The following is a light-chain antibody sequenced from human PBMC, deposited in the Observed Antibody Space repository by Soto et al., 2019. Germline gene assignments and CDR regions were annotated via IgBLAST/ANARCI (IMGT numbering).Light chain of an antibody. CDR3: SSFTSSTTYV. V-gene: IGLV2-14*03. CDR1: SSDVGGYNY. CDR2: NVN. J-gene: IGLJ1*01. Sequence: QSVLTQPASVSGSPGQSITISCTGTSSDVGGYNYVSWYQQHPGEVPEVIIFNVNNRPSGVSDRFSGSRSGNTASLTISGLQAEDEADYYCSSFTSSTTYVFGTGTKVTVL.